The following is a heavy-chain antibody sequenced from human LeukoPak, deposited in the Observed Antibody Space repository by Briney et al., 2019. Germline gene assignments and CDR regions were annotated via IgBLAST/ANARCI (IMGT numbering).Heavy chain of an antibody. Sequence: SETLSPTCTVSGGSISSGSYYWSWIRQPAGKGLEWIGRICTSGSTNYNPSLKSRVTISVDTSKNQFSLKLSSVTAADTAVYYCARDLIPPGDAFDIWGQGTMVTVSS. D-gene: IGHD3-10*01. CDR1: GGSISSGSYY. V-gene: IGHV4-61*02. CDR2: ICTSGST. J-gene: IGHJ3*02. CDR3: ARDLIPPGDAFDI.